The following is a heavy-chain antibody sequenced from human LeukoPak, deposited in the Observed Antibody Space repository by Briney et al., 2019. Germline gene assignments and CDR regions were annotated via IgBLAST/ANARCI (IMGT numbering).Heavy chain of an antibody. CDR2: IYTSGST. CDR1: GGSISSGSYY. CDR3: ARATSSYFYYMDV. V-gene: IGHV4-61*02. Sequence: SEALSLTCTVSGGSISSGSYYWSWFRQPAEKGLEWIGRIYTSGSTYYNPSLKSRVTISADTSKNQFSLNVSSVTAADTAVYYCARATSSYFYYMDVWGKGTTVTISS. J-gene: IGHJ6*03. D-gene: IGHD5-12*01.